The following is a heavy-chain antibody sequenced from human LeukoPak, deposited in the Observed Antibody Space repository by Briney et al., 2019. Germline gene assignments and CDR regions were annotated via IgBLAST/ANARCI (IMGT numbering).Heavy chain of an antibody. CDR1: GFTLSSYS. CDR3: ARGSHGAAAGAVDY. V-gene: IGHV3-48*02. CDR2: ISSSSSTI. J-gene: IGHJ4*02. Sequence: GGSLRLSCAASGFTLSSYSMNWGRQAPGRGLGWVSYISSSSSTIYYADSVKGRFTISRDNAKNSLYLQMNSLRDEDTAVYYCARGSHGAAAGAVDYWGQGTLVTVSS. D-gene: IGHD6-13*01.